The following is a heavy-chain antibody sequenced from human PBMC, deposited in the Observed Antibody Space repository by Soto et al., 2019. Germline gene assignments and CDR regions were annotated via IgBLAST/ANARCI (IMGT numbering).Heavy chain of an antibody. CDR3: ARRGPGTYFDY. Sequence: EVQLLDSGGGLVQPGGSLRLSCAASGFTFSSYAMNWVRQAPGKGLEWVSVISGSGDSTYYADSVKGRFTISRDNSTTTLYLQMNSLRAEDTAVYYCARRGPGTYFDYWGQGTLVTVSS. J-gene: IGHJ4*02. D-gene: IGHD6-13*01. CDR2: ISGSGDST. V-gene: IGHV3-23*01. CDR1: GFTFSSYA.